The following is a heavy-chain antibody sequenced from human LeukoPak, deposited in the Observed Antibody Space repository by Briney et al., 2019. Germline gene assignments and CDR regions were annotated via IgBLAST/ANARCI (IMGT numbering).Heavy chain of an antibody. Sequence: ASVKVSCKVSGYTLTEMSIHWVRHAPVGEPEWTGGFDPEDGETVYAPKFQGRVTMTEDTSADTAYMELSSLRFEDTALYYCARDKAPRYTYGLGHGGQGTLVTVSS. CDR1: GYTLTEMS. D-gene: IGHD5-18*01. V-gene: IGHV1-24*01. J-gene: IGHJ4*02. CDR2: FDPEDGET. CDR3: ARDKAPRYTYGLGH.